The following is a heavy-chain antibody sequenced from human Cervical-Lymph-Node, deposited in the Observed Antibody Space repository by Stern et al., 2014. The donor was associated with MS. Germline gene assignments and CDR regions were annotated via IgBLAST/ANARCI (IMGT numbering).Heavy chain of an antibody. J-gene: IGHJ5*02. CDR2: IRKKTNSYTT. CDR3: ARVKATMIKALDL. V-gene: IGHV3-72*01. Sequence: EVQLEESGGDLVQPGGSLRLSCAASGFMFSDYYMDWVRQAPGKGLEWVGRIRKKTNSYTTEYAASVKGRFTISRDDSKNSLSLQMNSLTTEDTAVYYCARVKATMIKALDLWGQGTLVIVSS. CDR1: GFMFSDYY. D-gene: IGHD5-12*01.